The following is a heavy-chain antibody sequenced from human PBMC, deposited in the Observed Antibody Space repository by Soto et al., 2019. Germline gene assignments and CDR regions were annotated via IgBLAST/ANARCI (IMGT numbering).Heavy chain of an antibody. CDR1: GGSFSGYY. CDR2: INHSGST. D-gene: IGHD1-26*01. CDR3: ARGLGGATLAGFDY. Sequence: SETLSLTCAVYGGSFSGYYWSWIRQSPGKGLEWIGEINHSGSTNYNPSLKSRVTISVDTSKNQFSLKLSSVTAADTAVYYCARGLGGATLAGFDYWGQGTLVTVSS. J-gene: IGHJ4*02. V-gene: IGHV4-34*01.